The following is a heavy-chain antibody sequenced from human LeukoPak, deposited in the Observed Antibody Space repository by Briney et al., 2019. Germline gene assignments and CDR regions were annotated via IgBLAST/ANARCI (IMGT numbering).Heavy chain of an antibody. CDR1: GFTFSTYG. V-gene: IGHV3-30*18. CDR3: AKDRYSYAFEYSDS. Sequence: QAGGSLRLSCAASGFTFSTYGMHWVRQAPGKGLDWVAVISNDGSKKYYADSVKGRFTISRDNSKNTLPLQVSSLRTEDTAVHYCAKDRYSYAFEYSDSWGQGTLVTVSS. D-gene: IGHD5-18*01. CDR2: ISNDGSKK. J-gene: IGHJ4*02.